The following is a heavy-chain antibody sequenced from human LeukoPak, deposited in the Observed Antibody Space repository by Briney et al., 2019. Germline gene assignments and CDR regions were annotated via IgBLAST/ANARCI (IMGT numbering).Heavy chain of an antibody. V-gene: IGHV3-53*01. J-gene: IGHJ4*02. CDR1: GFTVSSNY. D-gene: IGHD6-13*01. CDR2: TYSGGST. CDR3: ARSSYSSSWYDY. Sequence: GGSLRLSCAASGFTVSSNYMSWVRQAPGKGLEWVSVTYSGGSTYYADSVKGRFTISRDNSKNTLYLQMNSLRAEDTAVYYCARSSYSSSWYDYWGQGTLVTVSS.